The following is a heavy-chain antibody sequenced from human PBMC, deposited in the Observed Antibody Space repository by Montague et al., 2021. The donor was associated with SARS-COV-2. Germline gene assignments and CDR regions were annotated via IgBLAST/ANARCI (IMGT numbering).Heavy chain of an antibody. D-gene: IGHD3-22*01. J-gene: IGHJ3*02. CDR2: IYYSGST. CDR1: GGSISSGGYY. V-gene: IGHV4-31*03. CDR3: ARAGTITMIVVVIDAFDI. Sequence: TLSLTCTVSGGSISSGGYYWSWIRPPPGKGLEWIGYIYYSGSTYYNPSLKSRVAISVDTSKNQFSLKLSSVTAADTAMYYCARAGTITMIVVVIDAFDIWGQGTMVTVSS.